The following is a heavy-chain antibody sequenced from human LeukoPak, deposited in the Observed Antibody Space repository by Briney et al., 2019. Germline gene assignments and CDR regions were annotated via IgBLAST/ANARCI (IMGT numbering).Heavy chain of an antibody. CDR2: IYHSGST. Sequence: PSETLSLTCTVSDYSINSGYYWGWIRQPPGKGLERIGSIYHSGSTYYNPSLKSRVTISVDTSKNQFSLKLSSVTAADTAVYYCARMVGGSFYFDYWGQGTLVTVSS. CDR1: DYSINSGYY. V-gene: IGHV4-38-2*02. J-gene: IGHJ4*02. D-gene: IGHD3-10*01. CDR3: ARMVGGSFYFDY.